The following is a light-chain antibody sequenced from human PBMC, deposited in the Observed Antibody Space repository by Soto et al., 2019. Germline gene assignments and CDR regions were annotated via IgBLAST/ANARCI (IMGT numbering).Light chain of an antibody. CDR3: QLYGSSPPWT. Sequence: EIVLTQSLGTLSLSPGERATLSCRASQSVSSNYLAWYQQKPGQAPRLLIYGASNRATGIPDRFSGSGSGTNFTLTINRLEPEDFAVFYCQLYGSSPPWTFGQGTKVEIK. CDR1: QSVSSNY. V-gene: IGKV3-20*01. CDR2: GAS. J-gene: IGKJ1*01.